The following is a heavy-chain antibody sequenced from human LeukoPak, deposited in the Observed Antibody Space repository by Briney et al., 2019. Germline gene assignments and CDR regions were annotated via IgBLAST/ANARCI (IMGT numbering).Heavy chain of an antibody. CDR1: GFTFSSYT. V-gene: IGHV3-21*01. D-gene: IGHD3-22*01. CDR2: ISSTSTYI. Sequence: GGSLRLSCEASGFTFSSYTMNWVRQAPGKGLEWVSSISSTSTYIYYADSTKGRFTISRDNAKKSLYLQMNSLRAEDTAVYYCARARNDYDTSSFSALDYWGQGTLVTVSS. CDR3: ARARNDYDTSSFSALDY. J-gene: IGHJ4*02.